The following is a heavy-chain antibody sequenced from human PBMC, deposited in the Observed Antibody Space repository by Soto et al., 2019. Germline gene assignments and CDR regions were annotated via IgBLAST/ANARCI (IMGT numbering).Heavy chain of an antibody. CDR3: ASYYYDSSGYLPD. CDR2: IYYSEST. J-gene: IGHJ4*02. V-gene: IGHV4-30-4*01. D-gene: IGHD3-22*01. CDR1: GGSISSGDYY. Sequence: TSETLSLTCTVSGGSISSGDYYWSWIRQPPGKGLEWIGYIYYSESTYYNPSLKSRVTISVDTSKNQFSLKLSSVTAADTAVYYCASYYYDSSGYLPDWGQGTLVTVSS.